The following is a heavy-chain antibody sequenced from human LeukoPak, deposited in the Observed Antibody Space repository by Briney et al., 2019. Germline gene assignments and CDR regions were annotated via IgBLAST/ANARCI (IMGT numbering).Heavy chain of an antibody. V-gene: IGHV3-23*01. CDR2: ISGSGGST. CDR3: AKAQIVVVPAATYYFDY. J-gene: IGHJ4*02. Sequence: QAGGSLRLSCAASGFTFSSYAMSWVRQAPGKGLEWVSAISGSGGSTYHADSVKGRFTISRDNSKNTLYLQMNSLRAEDTAVYYCAKAQIVVVPAATYYFDYWGQGTLATVSS. CDR1: GFTFSSYA. D-gene: IGHD2-2*01.